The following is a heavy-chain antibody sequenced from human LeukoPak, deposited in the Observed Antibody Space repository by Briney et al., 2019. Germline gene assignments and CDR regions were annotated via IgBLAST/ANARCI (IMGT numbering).Heavy chain of an antibody. Sequence: GGSLRLSRATSGFTFSAHVMHWVRQVPGKGLEWVGFVRYDGTDKYGDSVKGRFTISRDNSKKIVHLQMSSLRTEDTAVYYCAKESDSFDSWGLGTLVTVSS. CDR2: VRYDGTDK. D-gene: IGHD3-3*01. CDR3: AKESDSFDS. CDR1: GFTFSAHV. J-gene: IGHJ4*02. V-gene: IGHV3-30*02.